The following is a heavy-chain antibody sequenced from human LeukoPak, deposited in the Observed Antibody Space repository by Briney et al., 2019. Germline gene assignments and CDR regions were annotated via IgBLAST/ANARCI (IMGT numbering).Heavy chain of an antibody. J-gene: IGHJ5*02. CDR2: ISSNGGST. V-gene: IGHV3-64*04. CDR1: GFTFSSYA. D-gene: IGHD3-22*01. CDR3: ARDHFSYDSSGYFTT. Sequence: GGSLRLSCSASGFTFSSYAMHWVRQAPGKGLEYVSAISSNGGSTYYADSVKGRFTISRDNAKNSLYLQMNSLRAEDTAVYYCARDHFSYDSSGYFTTWGQGTLVTVSS.